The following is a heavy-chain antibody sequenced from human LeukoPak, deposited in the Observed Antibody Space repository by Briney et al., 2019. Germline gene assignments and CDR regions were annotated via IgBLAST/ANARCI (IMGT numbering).Heavy chain of an antibody. J-gene: IGHJ4*02. D-gene: IGHD5-18*01. CDR1: GGSFSGYY. CDR2: INHSGST. V-gene: IGHV4-34*01. CDR3: ARIQLWVDY. Sequence: SETLSLTCAVYGGSFSGYYWSWIRQPPGKGLEWIGEINHSGSTNYNPSLKSRVTISVDTSKNQFSLKLSSVTAADTAMYYCARIQLWVDYWGQGTLVTVSS.